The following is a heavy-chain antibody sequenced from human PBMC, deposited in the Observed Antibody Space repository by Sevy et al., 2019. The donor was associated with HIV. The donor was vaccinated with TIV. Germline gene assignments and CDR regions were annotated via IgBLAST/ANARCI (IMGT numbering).Heavy chain of an antibody. Sequence: GGSLRLSCAASGFTFSTYAMSWVRQAPGKGLQWVSAISGSAGSTYYADFLKGRFTISRDNSKKTLYMQMNSLRAEDTALYYCTTEALDYEDPDYSYYGMDVWGQGTTVTVSS. J-gene: IGHJ6*02. CDR2: ISGSAGST. CDR1: GFTFSTYA. D-gene: IGHD3-16*01. V-gene: IGHV3-23*01. CDR3: TTEALDYEDPDYSYYGMDV.